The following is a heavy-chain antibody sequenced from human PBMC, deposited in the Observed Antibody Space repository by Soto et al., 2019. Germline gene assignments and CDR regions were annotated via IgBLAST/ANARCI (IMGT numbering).Heavy chain of an antibody. CDR1: PGSPNSYC. CDR2: IYNTGST. J-gene: IGHJ3*02. CDR3: ARERAFIVGVKFPGAFDI. V-gene: IGHV4-59*01. Sequence: PSLTIPRPWPVSPGSPNSYCCSRTRHSQGKGLEWIGNIYNTGSTNHNPSLKSRVTIAVDTSKNQFSLKLRSVTAADTAVYYCARERAFIVGVKFPGAFDIWGQGTMVTVSS. D-gene: IGHD1-26*01.